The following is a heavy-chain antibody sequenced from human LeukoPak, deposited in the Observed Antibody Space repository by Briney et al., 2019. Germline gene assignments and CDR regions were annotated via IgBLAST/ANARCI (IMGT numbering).Heavy chain of an antibody. D-gene: IGHD3-22*01. CDR3: ARSHRDGVVDITDNWFDP. J-gene: IGHJ5*02. Sequence: GASVKVSCKASGGTFSSYAISWVRQAPGQGLEWMGGIIPIFGTANYAQKFQGRVTITADESTSTAYMELSSLRSEDTAVYYCARSHRDGVVDITDNWFDPWGQGTLVTVSS. V-gene: IGHV1-69*01. CDR2: IIPIFGTA. CDR1: GGTFSSYA.